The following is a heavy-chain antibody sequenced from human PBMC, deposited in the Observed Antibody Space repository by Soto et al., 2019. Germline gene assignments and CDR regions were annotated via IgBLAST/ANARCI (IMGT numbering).Heavy chain of an antibody. D-gene: IGHD3-10*01. Sequence: GESLKISCKASGYRITSSWINWVRQVPGKGLQWIGRIDPFDSNVKYNPSFQGRVTISVDKSTSTASLQWHSLEASDTAMYYCARLDYGSGTPHFDVWGQGAQVTVSS. CDR3: ARLDYGSGTPHFDV. CDR1: GYRITSSW. V-gene: IGHV5-10-1*04. CDR2: IDPFDSNV. J-gene: IGHJ4*02.